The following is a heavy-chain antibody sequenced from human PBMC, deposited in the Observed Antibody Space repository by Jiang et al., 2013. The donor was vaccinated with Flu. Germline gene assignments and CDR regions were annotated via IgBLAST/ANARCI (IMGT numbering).Heavy chain of an antibody. CDR1: GYPFINYA. J-gene: IGHJ4*02. Sequence: SGYPFINYAIHWVRQARGQGLEWMGWINTNTGSPAYARGFTGRFVFSLDTSVSTAYLQISGLKAEDSGLYYCAREERRSSGYFDHWGQGALVTVSS. D-gene: IGHD3-22*01. CDR2: INTNTGSP. V-gene: IGHV7-4-1*02. CDR3: AREERRSSGYFDH.